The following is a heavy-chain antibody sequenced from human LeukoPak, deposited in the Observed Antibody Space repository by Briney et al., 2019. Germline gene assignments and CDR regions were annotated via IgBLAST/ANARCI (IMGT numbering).Heavy chain of an antibody. CDR1: GFTFSSYG. D-gene: IGHD3-10*01. Sequence: PGGSLRLSCATSGFTFSSYGLHWVRQAPGKGLEWVAFIRYDGSNADSVEGRFTISRDNSKNTLYLQMNSLRAEDTAVYYCAKDPLIYGSGSYYFDHWGQGTLVTVSS. CDR2: IRYDGS. J-gene: IGHJ4*02. V-gene: IGHV3-30*02. CDR3: AKDPLIYGSGSYYFDH.